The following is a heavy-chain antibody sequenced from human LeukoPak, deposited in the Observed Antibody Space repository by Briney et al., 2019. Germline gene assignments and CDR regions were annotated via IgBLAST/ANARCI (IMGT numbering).Heavy chain of an antibody. CDR2: IYPGDSDT. V-gene: IGHV5-51*01. Sequence: LRGSLKISCKGSGYSFTSYWIGWVRQMPGKGLEWMGIIYPGDSDTRYSPSFQGQVTISADKSISTAYLQWSSLKASDSAMYYCGRIPAAGSLKGSFDIWGQGTMVTVSS. CDR3: GRIPAAGSLKGSFDI. CDR1: GYSFTSYW. D-gene: IGHD6-13*01. J-gene: IGHJ3*02.